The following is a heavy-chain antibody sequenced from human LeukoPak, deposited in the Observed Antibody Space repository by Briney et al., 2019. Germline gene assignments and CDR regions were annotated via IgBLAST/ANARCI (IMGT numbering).Heavy chain of an antibody. Sequence: GGSLRLSCAASGFTVNSNYMSWVRQAPGKGLEWVSVIYSGGSTYYADSVKGRFTISRDNSKNTLYLQMNSLRAEDTAVYYCARTPSGYSLADFDYWGQGTLVTVSS. V-gene: IGHV3-53*01. CDR3: ARTPSGYSLADFDY. CDR2: IYSGGST. D-gene: IGHD5-18*01. CDR1: GFTVNSNY. J-gene: IGHJ4*02.